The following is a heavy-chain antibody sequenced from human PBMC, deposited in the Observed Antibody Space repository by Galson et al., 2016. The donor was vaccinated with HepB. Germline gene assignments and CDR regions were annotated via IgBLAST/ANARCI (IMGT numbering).Heavy chain of an antibody. D-gene: IGHD6-13*01. V-gene: IGHV3-53*01. Sequence: SLRLSCAASRFAISNNHMSWVRQAPGKGLDWVSIIYFDGRTFHADSVKGRFTISRDISKNTVYLQMSSLIAEDTAVYYCAAAAAANDIDYCGQGTQVTVSS. CDR3: AAAAAANDIDY. CDR1: RFAISNNH. CDR2: IYFDGRT. J-gene: IGHJ4*02.